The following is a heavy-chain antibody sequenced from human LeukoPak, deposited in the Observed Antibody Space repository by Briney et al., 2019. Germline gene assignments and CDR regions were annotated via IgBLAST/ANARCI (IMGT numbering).Heavy chain of an antibody. CDR1: GYTFTSYG. CDR2: ISAYNGNT. Sequence: ASVKVSCKASGYTFTSYGISWVRQAPGQGLEWMGWISAYNGNTNYAQKLQGGVTMTTDTSTSTAYMELRSLRSDDTAVYYCARDARSYCSSTSCGPFDPWGQGTLVTVSS. V-gene: IGHV1-18*01. D-gene: IGHD2-2*01. J-gene: IGHJ5*02. CDR3: ARDARSYCSSTSCGPFDP.